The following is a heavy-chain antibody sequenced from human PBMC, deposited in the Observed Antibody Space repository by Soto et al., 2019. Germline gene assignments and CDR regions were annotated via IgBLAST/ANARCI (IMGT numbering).Heavy chain of an antibody. CDR3: ARVRYGSGNYFDY. V-gene: IGHV3-73*01. J-gene: IGHJ4*02. D-gene: IGHD3-10*01. CDR1: GFTFSGSA. Sequence: GGSLRLSCAASGFTFSGSAMHWVRQASGKGLEWVGRIRSKANSYATAYAASVKGRFTISRDDSKNTTYLQMNSLKTEDTAVYYCARVRYGSGNYFDYWGQGTPVTVSS. CDR2: IRSKANSYAT.